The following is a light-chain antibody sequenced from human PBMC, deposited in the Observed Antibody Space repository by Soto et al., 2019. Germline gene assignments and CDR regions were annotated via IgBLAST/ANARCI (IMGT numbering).Light chain of an antibody. V-gene: IGKV1-5*03. CDR3: QHYNSYSEA. J-gene: IGKJ1*01. CDR2: KAS. Sequence: DIQMTQSPSTLSGSVGDRVTITCRASQTISSWLAWYQQKPGKAPKLLIYKASTLKSGVPSRFSGSGSGTEFTLTLSSLQPDDFATSYCQHYNSYSEAVGQGTKVEL. CDR1: QTISSW.